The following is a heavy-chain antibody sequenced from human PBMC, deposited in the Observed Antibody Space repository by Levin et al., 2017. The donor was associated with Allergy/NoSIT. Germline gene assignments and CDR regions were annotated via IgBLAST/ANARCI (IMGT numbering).Heavy chain of an antibody. Sequence: SETLSLTCTVSGGSISSYYWSWIRQPPGKGLEWIGYIYYSGSTNYNPSLKSRVTISVDTSKNQFSLKLSSVTAADTAVYYCARGQHPHYDILTGTYYYYGMDVWGQGTTVTVSS. CDR3: ARGQHPHYDILTGTYYYYGMDV. J-gene: IGHJ6*02. CDR2: IYYSGST. V-gene: IGHV4-59*01. CDR1: GGSISSYY. D-gene: IGHD3-9*01.